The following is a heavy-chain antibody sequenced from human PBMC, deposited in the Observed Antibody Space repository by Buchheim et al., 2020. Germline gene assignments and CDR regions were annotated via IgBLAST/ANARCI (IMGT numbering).Heavy chain of an antibody. CDR3: SRAVTAKYYGMDV. CDR2: IYYSGIT. V-gene: IGHV4-39*07. CDR1: GGSISSNRYY. J-gene: IGHJ6*02. D-gene: IGHD4-11*01. Sequence: QLQLQESGPGLVKPSETLSLTCTVSGGSISSNRYYWGWIRQPPGKGLEWIGNIYYSGITYYNPSLKSLVTISIDTSKNQFSLKLRSVTAADMAVYYCSRAVTAKYYGMDVWGQGTT.